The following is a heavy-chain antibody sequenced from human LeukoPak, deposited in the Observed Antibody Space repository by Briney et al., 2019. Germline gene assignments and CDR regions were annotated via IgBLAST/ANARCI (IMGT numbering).Heavy chain of an antibody. J-gene: IGHJ4*02. V-gene: IGHV4-34*01. CDR1: GGSFSGYY. CDR3: ARGKPGGYCSSTSCPPYFDY. Sequence: PSETLSLTCAVYGGSFSGYYWSWIRQPPGKGLEWIGEINHSGSTNYNPSLKSRVTMSVDTSKNQFSLKLSSVTAADTAVYYCARGKPGGYCSSTSCPPYFDYWGQGTLVTVSS. D-gene: IGHD2-2*01. CDR2: INHSGST.